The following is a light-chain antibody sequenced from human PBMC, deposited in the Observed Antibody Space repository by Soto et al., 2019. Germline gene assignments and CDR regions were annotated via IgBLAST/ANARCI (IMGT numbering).Light chain of an antibody. CDR2: GAS. Sequence: EIVLTQSPGSLSLSPGQRATLSCRASQSVDTTFFDWYQKKPGQAPRLLIYGASKRATSIPDRVSGSGSGADFSLIISSLEPEDFAVYYGQQYMSSVTFGQGTNVEIK. J-gene: IGKJ1*01. CDR1: QSVDTTF. V-gene: IGKV3-20*01. CDR3: QQYMSSVT.